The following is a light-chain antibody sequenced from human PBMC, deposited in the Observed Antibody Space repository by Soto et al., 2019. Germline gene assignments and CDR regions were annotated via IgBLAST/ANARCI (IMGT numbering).Light chain of an antibody. CDR2: LNSDGSH. V-gene: IGLV4-69*02. J-gene: IGLJ2*01. CDR1: SGQSSYA. CDR3: QTLRTGIPVV. Sequence: QSVLTQSPSASASLGASVKLTCTLRSGQSSYAIAWHQQQPETGPRFLMKLNSDGSHSKGDGIPDRFSGSSSGAERYLPISRLQSEDEADSYCQTLRTGIPVVFGGGTKVTVL.